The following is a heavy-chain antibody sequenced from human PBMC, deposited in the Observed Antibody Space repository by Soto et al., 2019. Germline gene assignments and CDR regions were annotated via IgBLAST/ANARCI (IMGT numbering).Heavy chain of an antibody. CDR1: GDSISTVDYF. J-gene: IGHJ5*01. Sequence: KTSETLSLTCSVSGDSISTVDYFWAWIRQPPXQTLEYIGYIYKSATTYYNPSFESRVAISLDTSKSQFSLTVTSVTAGDTAVYFCARGRYCLTGSCFPNWFDSWGRGTLVTVSS. D-gene: IGHD2-15*01. CDR3: ARGRYCLTGSCFPNWFDS. CDR2: IYKSATT. V-gene: IGHV4-30-4*01.